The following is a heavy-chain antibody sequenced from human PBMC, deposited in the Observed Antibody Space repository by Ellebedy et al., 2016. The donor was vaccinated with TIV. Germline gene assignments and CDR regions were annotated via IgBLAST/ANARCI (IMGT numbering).Heavy chain of an antibody. CDR3: ARGGPKRFLEWFNYYYMDV. Sequence: SETLSLTXAVYGGSFSGYYWSWIRQPPGKGLEWIGEINHSGSTNYNPSLKSRVTISVDTSKNQFSLKLSSVTAADTAVYYCARGGPKRFLEWFNYYYMDVWGKGTTVTVSS. J-gene: IGHJ6*03. CDR2: INHSGST. CDR1: GGSFSGYY. D-gene: IGHD3-3*01. V-gene: IGHV4-34*01.